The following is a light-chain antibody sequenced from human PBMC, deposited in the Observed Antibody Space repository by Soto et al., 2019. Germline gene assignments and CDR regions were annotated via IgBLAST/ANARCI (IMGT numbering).Light chain of an antibody. J-gene: IGKJ2*01. CDR2: GAS. CDR1: QSVRSGS. V-gene: IGKV3-20*01. CDR3: QQYADSPHT. Sequence: EIVLTQSPVTLSLIPGEGATLSCRASQSVRSGSLAWYQQKPGQAPRLLIYGASSRATDIPDRFSGSGYGTDFTLTISRLESEDFAVYYCQQYADSPHTFGQGTKLEIK.